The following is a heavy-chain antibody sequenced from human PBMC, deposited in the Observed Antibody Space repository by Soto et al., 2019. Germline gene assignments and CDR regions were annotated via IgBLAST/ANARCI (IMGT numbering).Heavy chain of an antibody. Sequence: ASVKVSCKTSGYTFTDYYTHWVRQAPGQGLEWMGWMNPKSGGAYFAQKFQGRVTLTRDTSIGTAYIEVNSLTPDDTAVYFCTRENIENSDGLYDAFDIWGQGTTVTVSS. CDR3: TRENIENSDGLYDAFDI. CDR2: MNPKSGGA. J-gene: IGHJ3*02. V-gene: IGHV1-2*02. D-gene: IGHD5-18*01. CDR1: GYTFTDYY.